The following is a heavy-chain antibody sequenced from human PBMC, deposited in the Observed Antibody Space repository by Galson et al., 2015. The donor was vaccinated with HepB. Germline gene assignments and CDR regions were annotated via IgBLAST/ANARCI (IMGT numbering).Heavy chain of an antibody. Sequence: SLRLSCPAPGFTFSRYAMHRARQAPGKGPEWVAVISYDGSNKYYADSVKSRFTISRDNSKNTLYLQMNNMRAVDTAVYYCARDKEGYQLLLYYCYYGMDVWGQGTTVTVSS. CDR3: ARDKEGYQLLLYYCYYGMDV. D-gene: IGHD2-2*01. J-gene: IGHJ6*02. V-gene: IGHV3-30-3*01. CDR1: GFTFSRYA. CDR2: ISYDGSNK.